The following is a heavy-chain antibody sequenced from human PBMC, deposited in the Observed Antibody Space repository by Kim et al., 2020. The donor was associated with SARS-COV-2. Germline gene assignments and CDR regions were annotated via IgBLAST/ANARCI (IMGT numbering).Heavy chain of an antibody. V-gene: IGHV3-33*06. Sequence: GGSLRLSCAASGFTFSSYAMHWVRQAPGKGLEWVAVIWYDGSNKYYADSVKGRFTISRDNSKNTLYLQMNSLRAEDTAVYYCAKDGRAVPRVGYYFGYWGQGTLVTVSS. D-gene: IGHD6-19*01. CDR1: GFTFSSYA. J-gene: IGHJ4*02. CDR3: AKDGRAVPRVGYYFGY. CDR2: IWYDGSNK.